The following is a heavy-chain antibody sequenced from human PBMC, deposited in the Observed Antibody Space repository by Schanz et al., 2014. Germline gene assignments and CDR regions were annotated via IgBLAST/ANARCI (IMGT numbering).Heavy chain of an antibody. CDR1: GFSFSRYS. V-gene: IGHV3-23*04. CDR3: AKSQGSSFDS. J-gene: IGHJ4*02. Sequence: EVQLVESGGGLVQPGGSLRLSCAASGFSFSRYSMSWVRQAPGKGLEWVSAISGSGGSTYYADSVKGRFTISSDNSKSTLYLQMSSLRAEDTAVYYCAKSQGSSFDSWGQGTLVTVSS. CDR2: ISGSGGST. D-gene: IGHD6-13*01.